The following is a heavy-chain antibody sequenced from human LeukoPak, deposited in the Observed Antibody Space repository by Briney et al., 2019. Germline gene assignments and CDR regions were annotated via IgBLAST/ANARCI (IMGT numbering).Heavy chain of an antibody. Sequence: REASVKVSCKASGYTFTGYYMHWVRQAPGQGLEWMGWINPNSGGTNYAQKFQGRVTMTRDTSISTAYMELSRLRSDDTAVYYCARGSSGWYAALWGYWGQGTLVTVSS. CDR1: GYTFTGYY. J-gene: IGHJ4*02. CDR2: INPNSGGT. D-gene: IGHD6-19*01. CDR3: ARGSSGWYAALWGY. V-gene: IGHV1-2*02.